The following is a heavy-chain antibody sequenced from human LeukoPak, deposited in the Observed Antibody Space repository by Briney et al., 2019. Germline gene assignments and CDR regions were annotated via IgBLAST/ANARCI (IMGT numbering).Heavy chain of an antibody. Sequence: GGSLRLSCAASGFTVSSTYMSWVRQAPGKGLECVSVIESGGRTYYADSVKGRFTISRDSSKNTLYLQMNSLRAEDTAFYFCARENGHIYGYAFLDQWGQGTLVTVSS. D-gene: IGHD5-18*01. V-gene: IGHV3-53*01. CDR1: GFTVSSTY. CDR3: ARENGHIYGYAFLDQ. J-gene: IGHJ4*02. CDR2: IESGGRT.